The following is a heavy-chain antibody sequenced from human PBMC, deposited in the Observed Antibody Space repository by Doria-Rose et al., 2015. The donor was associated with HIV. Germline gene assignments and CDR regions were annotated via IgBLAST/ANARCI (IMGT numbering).Heavy chain of an antibody. D-gene: IGHD1-1*01. V-gene: IGHV4-34*01. CDR3: ARGLLRGGWNDVDYYYGMDV. CDR2: INPSGST. Sequence: QVQLQESGAGLVKPSETLSLTCAVFGGSFSGYYWSWTRQPPGKGLEWIGEINPSGSTNYKTYLTSRDTISLDTSKNLFSLKLSSVTAADTAVYYCARGLLRGGWNDVDYYYGMDVWGQGTTVTVSS. J-gene: IGHJ6*02. CDR1: GGSFSGYY.